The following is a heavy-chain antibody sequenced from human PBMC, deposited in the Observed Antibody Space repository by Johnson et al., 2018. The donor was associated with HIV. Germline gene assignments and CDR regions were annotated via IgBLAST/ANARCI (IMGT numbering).Heavy chain of an antibody. CDR3: VRESGGYYDSSAREAFDI. V-gene: IGHV3-30*02. Sequence: QVQLVESGGGVVQPGGSLRLSCAASGFTFSSYGMHWVRQAPGKGLEWVAFIRYDGSNKYYADSVKGRFTISRDNSKNTLYLQMNSLRAEDTAVYYCVRESGGYYDSSAREAFDILGQGTMVTVSS. D-gene: IGHD3-22*01. CDR1: GFTFSSYG. CDR2: IRYDGSNK. J-gene: IGHJ3*02.